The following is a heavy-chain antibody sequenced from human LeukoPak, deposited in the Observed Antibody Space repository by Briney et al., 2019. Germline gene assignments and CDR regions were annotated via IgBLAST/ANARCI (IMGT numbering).Heavy chain of an antibody. J-gene: IGHJ4*02. V-gene: IGHV3-23*01. CDR3: AKVLYSVNNFNMIFDK. CDR2: VGGSDDTT. CDR1: GFTVADYV. Sequence: GGSLRLSCSASGFTVADYVMNWVRQTPGGGLQWVATVGGSDDTTYYTDSVRGRFAVSRDNFKNTVSLQMNSLRVEDTAVYYCAKVLYSVNNFNMIFDKWGQGTLVTVAS. D-gene: IGHD1-1*01.